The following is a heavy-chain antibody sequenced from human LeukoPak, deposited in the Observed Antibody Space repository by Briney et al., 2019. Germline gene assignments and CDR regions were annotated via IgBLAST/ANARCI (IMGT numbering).Heavy chain of an antibody. Sequence: NTSETLSLTCTVSGGSISSYYWSWIRQPPGKGLEWIGYIYYSGSTNYNPSLKSRVAISVDTSKNQFSLKLTSVTAADTAVYYCARPIMVRGVIDWFDPWGQGTLVTVTS. CDR1: GGSISSYY. J-gene: IGHJ5*02. V-gene: IGHV4-59*08. CDR2: IYYSGST. CDR3: ARPIMVRGVIDWFDP. D-gene: IGHD3-10*01.